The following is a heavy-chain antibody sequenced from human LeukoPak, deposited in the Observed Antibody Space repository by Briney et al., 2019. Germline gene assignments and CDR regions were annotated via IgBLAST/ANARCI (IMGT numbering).Heavy chain of an antibody. CDR2: IYHSGST. J-gene: IGHJ4*02. D-gene: IGHD3-10*01. Sequence: SGTLSLTCTVSGGSISSYYWSWIRQPPGKGLEWIGFIYHSGSTNYNPSLKSRVTISVDTSKNQFSLKLSSVTAADTAVYYCARTYYYGSGSYYPDYWGQGTLVTVSS. CDR1: GGSISSYY. CDR3: ARTYYYGSGSYYPDY. V-gene: IGHV4-59*08.